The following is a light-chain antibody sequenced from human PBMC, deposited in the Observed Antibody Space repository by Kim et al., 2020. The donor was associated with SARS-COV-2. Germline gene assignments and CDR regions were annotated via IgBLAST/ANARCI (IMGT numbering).Light chain of an antibody. CDR3: QQYNNWPRGT. CDR2: GAS. Sequence: SPGERATLSGRASQSVSSNLAWYQQKPGQAPRLLSYGASTRATGIPARFSGSGSGTEFTLTISSLQSEDFAVYYCQQYNNWPRGTFGQGTKVDIK. CDR1: QSVSSN. J-gene: IGKJ1*01. V-gene: IGKV3-15*01.